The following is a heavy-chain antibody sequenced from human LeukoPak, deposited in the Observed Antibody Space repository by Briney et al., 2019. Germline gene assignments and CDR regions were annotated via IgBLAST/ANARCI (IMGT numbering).Heavy chain of an antibody. Sequence: PGGSLRLSCAASGFTFSSYAMSWVRQAPGKGLEWVSGISWNSGSIGYADSVKGRFTISRDNAKNSLYLQMNSLRAEDTALYYCAKDNGYSSSLFDYWGQGTLVTVSS. CDR2: ISWNSGSI. CDR3: AKDNGYSSSLFDY. J-gene: IGHJ4*02. CDR1: GFTFSSYA. V-gene: IGHV3-9*01. D-gene: IGHD6-13*01.